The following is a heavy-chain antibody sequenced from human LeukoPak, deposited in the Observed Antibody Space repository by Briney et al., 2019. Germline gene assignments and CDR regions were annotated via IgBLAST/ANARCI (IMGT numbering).Heavy chain of an antibody. J-gene: IGHJ4*02. V-gene: IGHV1-69*05. Sequence: SVKVSCKASGGTFSSYAISWVRQAPGQGLEWMGGIIPIFGTANYAQKFQGRITITTDESTSTAYMELSSLRSEDTAVYYCARSLYSSSSEVWYFDYWGQGTLVTVSS. CDR2: IIPIFGTA. D-gene: IGHD6-6*01. CDR1: GGTFSSYA. CDR3: ARSLYSSSSEVWYFDY.